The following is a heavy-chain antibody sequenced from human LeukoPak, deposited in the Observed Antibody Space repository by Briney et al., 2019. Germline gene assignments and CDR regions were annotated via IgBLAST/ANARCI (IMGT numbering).Heavy chain of an antibody. D-gene: IGHD1-1*01. CDR1: GGSMSDYY. J-gene: IGHJ4*02. Sequence: SETLSLTCTVSGGSMSDYYWGCLRQPPGKGLEGIGYISYSGKSNSNPSLKSRVTMSVDMSKNQFSLKLASVTAADTAVYYCVRVGRSLHWNPDFWGLGTLVTVSS. CDR3: VRVGRSLHWNPDF. CDR2: ISYSGKS. V-gene: IGHV4-59*01.